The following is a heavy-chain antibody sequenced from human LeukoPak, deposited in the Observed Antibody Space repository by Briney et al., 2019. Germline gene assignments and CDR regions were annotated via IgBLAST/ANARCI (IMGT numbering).Heavy chain of an antibody. CDR3: AREEPVAILSH. V-gene: IGHV3-7*01. D-gene: IGHD2-2*01. CDR2: IKEDGSEK. Sequence: GGSLRLSCAASGFTFSSYWMSWDRQAPGKGLKWVANIKEDGSEKYYVDSVKGRFTISRDNAKNSLFLEMNSLRAEDTALYYCAREEPVAILSHWGQGTLVTVSS. CDR1: GFTFSSYW. J-gene: IGHJ4*02.